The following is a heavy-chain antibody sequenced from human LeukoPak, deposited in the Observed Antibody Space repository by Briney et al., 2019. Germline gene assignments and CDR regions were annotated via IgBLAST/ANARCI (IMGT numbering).Heavy chain of an antibody. D-gene: IGHD6-13*01. Sequence: SETLSLTCTVSGGSISNYYWSWIRQPPGKGLEWIGYIYTSGSTNYNPSLKSRVTISVDTSKNQFSLKLSTVTAADTAVYYCARWGGSSWWGFDYWGQGTLVTVSS. CDR2: IYTSGST. CDR1: GGSISNYY. J-gene: IGHJ4*02. V-gene: IGHV4-4*09. CDR3: ARWGGSSWWGFDY.